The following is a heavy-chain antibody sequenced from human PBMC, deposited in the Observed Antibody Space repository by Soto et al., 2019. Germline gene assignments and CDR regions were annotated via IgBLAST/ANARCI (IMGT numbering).Heavy chain of an antibody. CDR1: GFTFRNYA. CDR2: IDRSGGTS. V-gene: IGHV3-23*01. CDR3: ARGDCSAAGCYIHYYYGMDV. D-gene: IGHD2-2*02. Sequence: GGSLRLSCAAAGFTFRNYAMSWVRQAPGKGLEWVSAIDRSGGTSYYAGSVKGRFTISRDNAKNTLYLQMNSLRADDTAVYYCARGDCSAAGCYIHYYYGMDVWGQGTTVTVSS. J-gene: IGHJ6*02.